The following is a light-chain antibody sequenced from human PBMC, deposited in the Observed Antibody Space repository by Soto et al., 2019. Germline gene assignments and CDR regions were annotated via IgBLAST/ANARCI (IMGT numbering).Light chain of an antibody. CDR3: QQYNSYST. CDR1: QSVSRY. V-gene: IGKV1-39*01. CDR2: AAS. J-gene: IGKJ1*01. Sequence: DFQMTQSPSSLSALVGDRVTITCRASQSVSRYLNWYQHKPGKAPKXLINAASNSRSGAPSRFSGSGSGTDFTLTIDGLQPEDLASYYCQQYNSYSTFGQGTKVDIK.